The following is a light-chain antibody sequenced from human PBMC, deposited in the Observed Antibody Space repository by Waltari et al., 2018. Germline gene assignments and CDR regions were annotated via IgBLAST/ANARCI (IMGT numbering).Light chain of an antibody. CDR1: QTISSW. CDR2: AAS. Sequence: DIQMTQSPSTLSASIGDRVTITCRASQTISSWLAWYQQKPGKAPKLLIYAASSLQSGIPSRFSGSGSGRDFTLSISSLQPEDFATYCCQQSYSQTRTFGQGTKVEIK. V-gene: IGKV1-39*01. J-gene: IGKJ1*01. CDR3: QQSYSQTRT.